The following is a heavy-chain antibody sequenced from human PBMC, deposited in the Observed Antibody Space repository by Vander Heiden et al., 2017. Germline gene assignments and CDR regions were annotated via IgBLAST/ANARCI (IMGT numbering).Heavy chain of an antibody. D-gene: IGHD5-12*01. Sequence: EVQLVESGGGLVQPGRSLRLSCAASGFTFDDFAIHWVRQAPGKGLEWVSGISWNGDKIGYADSVKGRFTISRDNAKNSLFLQMNSMRAEETAFYYCARDLRSGYTFGLFDYWGQGTMVTVYS. CDR3: ARDLRSGYTFGLFDY. V-gene: IGHV3-9*01. J-gene: IGHJ4*02. CDR1: GFTFDDFA. CDR2: ISWNGDKI.